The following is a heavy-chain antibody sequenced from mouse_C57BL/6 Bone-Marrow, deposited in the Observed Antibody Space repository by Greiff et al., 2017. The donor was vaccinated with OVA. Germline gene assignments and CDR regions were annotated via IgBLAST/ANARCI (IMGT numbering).Heavy chain of an antibody. V-gene: IGHV1-61*01. J-gene: IGHJ2*01. CDR1: GYTFTSYW. CDR2: IYPSDSET. CDR3: ARGGDCDY. Sequence: VQLQQPGAELVRPGSSVKLSCKASGYTFTSYWMDWVKQRPGQGLEWIGYIYPSDSETHYNQKFKDKATLTVAKSSSTAYMQISSLTSEDSAVYYGARGGDCDYWGQGTTLTVSS.